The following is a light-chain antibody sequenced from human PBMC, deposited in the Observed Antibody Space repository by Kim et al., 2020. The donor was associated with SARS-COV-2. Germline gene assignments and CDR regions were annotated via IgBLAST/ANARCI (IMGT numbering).Light chain of an antibody. Sequence: PGKTARITCGGTSIGRKSVRWYQQKPGQAPVLVISYDSDRPSGIPGRFSGSNSGNTATLTISRVGAGDEADYYCQVWDSSTDHRVLFGGGTQLTVL. CDR1: SIGRKS. J-gene: IGLJ3*02. CDR2: YDS. CDR3: QVWDSSTDHRVL. V-gene: IGLV3-21*04.